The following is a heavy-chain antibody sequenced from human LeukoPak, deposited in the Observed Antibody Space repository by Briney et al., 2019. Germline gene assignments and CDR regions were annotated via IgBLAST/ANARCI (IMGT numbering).Heavy chain of an antibody. CDR3: ARGRTYYDILTGSSHLDY. D-gene: IGHD3-9*01. CDR1: GYTFTSYG. J-gene: IGHJ4*02. Sequence: GAPVKVSCKASGYTFTSYGISWVRQAPGQGLEWMGWISAYNGNTNYAQKLQGRVTMTTDTSTSTAYMELRSLRSDDTAVYYCARGRTYYDILTGSSHLDYWGQGTLATVSS. V-gene: IGHV1-18*01. CDR2: ISAYNGNT.